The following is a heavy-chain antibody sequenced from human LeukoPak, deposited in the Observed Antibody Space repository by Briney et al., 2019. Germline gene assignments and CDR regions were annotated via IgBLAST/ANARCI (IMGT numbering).Heavy chain of an antibody. CDR3: ARDAPYSSRSGLFDY. J-gene: IGHJ4*02. V-gene: IGHV4-30-2*01. CDR2: IYHSGST. Sequence: PSETLSLTCTVSGGSISSGGYYWSWIRQPPGKGLEWIGYIYHSGSTYYNPSLKSRVTISVDTSKNQFSLKLSSVTAADTAVYYCARDAPYSSRSGLFDYWGQGTLVTVSS. CDR1: GGSISSGGYY. D-gene: IGHD6-13*01.